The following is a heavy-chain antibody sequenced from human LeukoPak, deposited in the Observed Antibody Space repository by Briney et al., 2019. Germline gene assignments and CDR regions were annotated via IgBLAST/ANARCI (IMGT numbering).Heavy chain of an antibody. D-gene: IGHD5-24*01. CDR2: IYYSGST. J-gene: IGHJ6*02. V-gene: IGHV4-39*07. Sequence: SETLSLTCTVSGGSISSSSYYWGWIRQPPGKGLEWIGSIYYSGSTYYNPSLKSRVTISVDTSKNQFSLKLSSVTAADTAVYYCARGDGWYYGMDVWGQGTTVTVSS. CDR1: GGSISSSSYY. CDR3: ARGDGWYYGMDV.